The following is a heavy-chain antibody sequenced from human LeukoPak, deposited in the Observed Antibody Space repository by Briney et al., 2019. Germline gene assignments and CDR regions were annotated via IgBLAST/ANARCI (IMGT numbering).Heavy chain of an antibody. Sequence: SETLSLTCTVSGGSISSYYWSWIRQPAGKGLEWIGRIYTSGSTNYNPSLKSRVTMSVDTSKNQFSLKLSSVTAADTAVYYCARHYYDSSGYYYAPAGYFQHWGQGTLVTVSS. CDR1: GGSISSYY. CDR3: ARHYYDSSGYYYAPAGYFQH. D-gene: IGHD3-22*01. CDR2: IYTSGST. J-gene: IGHJ1*01. V-gene: IGHV4-4*07.